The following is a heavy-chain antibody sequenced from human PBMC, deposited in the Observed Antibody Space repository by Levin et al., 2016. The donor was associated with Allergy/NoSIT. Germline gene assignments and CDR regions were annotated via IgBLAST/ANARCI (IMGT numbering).Heavy chain of an antibody. Sequence: GGSLRLSCAASGFSFSTYEMNWVRQAPGRGLEWVSYISSSGGTTNNADSVKGRFTISRDNAKNSLSLQMNSLRAEDTAVYYCAREGPITMIIGANPFYSYAMDVWGQGTTVTVSS. CDR1: GFSFSTYE. V-gene: IGHV3-48*03. D-gene: IGHD3-22*01. J-gene: IGHJ6*02. CDR2: ISSSGGTT. CDR3: AREGPITMIIGANPFYSYAMDV.